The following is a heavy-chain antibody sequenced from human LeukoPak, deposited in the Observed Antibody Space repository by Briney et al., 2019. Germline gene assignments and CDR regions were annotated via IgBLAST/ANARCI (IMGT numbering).Heavy chain of an antibody. J-gene: IGHJ4*02. V-gene: IGHV3-23*01. CDR3: AKDYCSSAICPADY. CDR2: ISASGGTT. Sequence: GWSLRLSCTASGFTFSSHAMSWVRQAAGKRLEWVSSISASGGTTFHSGSVKGRFTISRDNSKKVLDLQMNGLRDEDKAIYYCAKDYCSSAICPADYWGQGTLVTVSS. CDR1: GFTFSSHA. D-gene: IGHD6-19*01.